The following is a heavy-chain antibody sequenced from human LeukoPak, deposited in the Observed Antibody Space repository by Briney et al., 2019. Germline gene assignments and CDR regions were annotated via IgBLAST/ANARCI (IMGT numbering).Heavy chain of an antibody. Sequence: GGSLRLSCAASGFTFISYWMSWVRQAPGKGLEWVANIKQDGSEKYYVDSVKGRFTISRDNAKNSLYLQMNSLRAEDTAVYYCARADSSIAARLSRSSIFNYYYYMDVWGQGTLVTVSS. V-gene: IGHV3-7*01. CDR2: IKQDGSEK. CDR1: GFTFISYW. CDR3: ARADSSIAARLSRSSIFNYYYYMDV. D-gene: IGHD6-6*01. J-gene: IGHJ6*03.